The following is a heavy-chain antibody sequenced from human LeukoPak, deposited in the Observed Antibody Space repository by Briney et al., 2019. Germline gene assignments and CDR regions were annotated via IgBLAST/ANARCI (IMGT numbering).Heavy chain of an antibody. D-gene: IGHD3-22*01. CDR3: ASPYYYDSSGYQRAHWYFDL. CDR1: GGTFSSYA. Sequence: SVKVSCKASGGTFSSYAISWVRQAPGQGLEWMGGIIPIFGTANYAQKFQGRVTITTDESTSTAYMELSSLISEDTAVYYCASPYYYDSSGYQRAHWYFDLWGRGTLVTVSS. CDR2: IIPIFGTA. V-gene: IGHV1-69*05. J-gene: IGHJ2*01.